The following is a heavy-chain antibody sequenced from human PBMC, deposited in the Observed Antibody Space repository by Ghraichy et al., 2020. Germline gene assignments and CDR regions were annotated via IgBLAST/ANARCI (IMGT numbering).Heavy chain of an antibody. CDR2: ISGSGGNT. CDR1: GFTFSNYA. D-gene: IGHD2-2*01. CDR3: AKDVLRTTSLFDY. Sequence: ESLNISCAASGFTFSNYAMDWVRQAPGKGLEWVSAISGSGGNTYYADSVKGRFTISRDNSKNTLYLQMNSLRAEDTAVYYCAKDVLRTTSLFDYWGQGTLVTVSS. J-gene: IGHJ4*02. V-gene: IGHV3-23*01.